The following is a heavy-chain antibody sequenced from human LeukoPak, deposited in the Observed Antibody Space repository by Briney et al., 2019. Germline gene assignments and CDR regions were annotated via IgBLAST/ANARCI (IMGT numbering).Heavy chain of an antibody. CDR3: AKEANYVWGTYRYTLFDY. CDR1: GFTFSNAW. Sequence: PGGSLRLSCAASGFTFSNAWMNWVRQAPGKGLEWVSVISGNGGVTYYADSVKGRFTISRDNSKNTLYLQMNSLRAEDTAVYYCAKEANYVWGTYRYTLFDYWGQGTLVTVSS. V-gene: IGHV3-23*01. D-gene: IGHD3-16*02. CDR2: ISGNGGVT. J-gene: IGHJ4*02.